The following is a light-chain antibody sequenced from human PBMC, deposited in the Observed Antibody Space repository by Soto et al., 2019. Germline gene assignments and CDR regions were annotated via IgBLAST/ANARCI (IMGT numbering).Light chain of an antibody. CDR1: QGIASY. J-gene: IGKJ1*01. Sequence: DIQLTQSPSFLSASVGDRITITCRASQGIASYLAWCQQKPGKAPELLILAASTLRSGVPSRFSGSGSEIEFTLTVSSLQPQDFATYYCQQLYNYPRTFGQGTKVEIK. CDR2: AAS. CDR3: QQLYNYPRT. V-gene: IGKV1-9*01.